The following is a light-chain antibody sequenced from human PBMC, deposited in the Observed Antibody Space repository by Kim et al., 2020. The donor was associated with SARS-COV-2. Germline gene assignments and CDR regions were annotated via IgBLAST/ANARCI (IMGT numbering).Light chain of an antibody. V-gene: IGKV1-33*01. Sequence: APVGDRLTISGQASQDISNYLNWYQQKPGRAPKLLSYDASNLETGVPSRFSGSGSGTDFTFTISSLQPEDIATYYCQQYDNLPITVGRGTRLEIK. CDR1: QDISNY. J-gene: IGKJ5*01. CDR3: QQYDNLPIT. CDR2: DAS.